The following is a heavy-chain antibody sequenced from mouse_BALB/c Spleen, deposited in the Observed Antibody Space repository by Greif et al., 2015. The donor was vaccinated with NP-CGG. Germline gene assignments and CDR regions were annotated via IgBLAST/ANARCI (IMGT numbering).Heavy chain of an antibody. CDR3: ARRAWTEAMGY. V-gene: IGHV1-84*02. CDR1: GYTFTDYY. D-gene: IGHD3-3*01. Sequence: LMESGPELVKPGASEKISCKDSGYTFTDYYINWVKQKPGQGLEWIGWIYHGSGNTKYNERFKGEATVTVDTSSSTAYMQFSSLTSEDTAVYFCARRAWTEAMGYWGQGTSVTVSS. J-gene: IGHJ4*01. CDR2: IYHGSGNT.